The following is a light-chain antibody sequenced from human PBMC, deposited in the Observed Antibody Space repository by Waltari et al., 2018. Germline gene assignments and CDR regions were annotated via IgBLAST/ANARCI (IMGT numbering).Light chain of an antibody. V-gene: IGKV5-2*01. CDR3: LQHDKLPYT. Sequence: TTLTHSPAFMSATPGANFNISCKASQDIDEDMNCYQQKPGEAAIFMIQEATTLVPVIPPRFSGSGYGTDFTLTIKNRESEDAAYYFCLQHDKLPYTFGQGTKVESK. J-gene: IGKJ2*01. CDR2: EAT. CDR1: QDIDED.